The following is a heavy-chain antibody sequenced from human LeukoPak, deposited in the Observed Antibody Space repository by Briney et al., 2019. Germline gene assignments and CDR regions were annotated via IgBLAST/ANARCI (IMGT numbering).Heavy chain of an antibody. J-gene: IGHJ5*02. Sequence: GGSLRLSCAASGFTFDDYAMHWVRQAPGKGLEWVSGISWNSGSIGYADSVKGRFTISRDNAKNSLYLQMNSLRAEDTALYYCAKGRDKYQLLSKNWFVPWGQGTLVTVSS. CDR1: GFTFDDYA. CDR2: ISWNSGSI. CDR3: AKGRDKYQLLSKNWFVP. V-gene: IGHV3-9*01. D-gene: IGHD2-2*01.